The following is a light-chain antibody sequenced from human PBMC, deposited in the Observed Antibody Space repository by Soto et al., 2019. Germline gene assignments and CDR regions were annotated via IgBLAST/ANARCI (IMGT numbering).Light chain of an antibody. CDR2: DAS. V-gene: IGKV1-12*01. Sequence: DIQMTPSPSSVSASVGDRVTITCRASQTISTYLVWYQQQPGKAPNLLISDASSLQSGVPSRFSGSGSGTDFTLTITSLQPEDFATYYCQQANTFPLAFGQGTKVEIK. CDR1: QTISTY. CDR3: QQANTFPLA. J-gene: IGKJ1*01.